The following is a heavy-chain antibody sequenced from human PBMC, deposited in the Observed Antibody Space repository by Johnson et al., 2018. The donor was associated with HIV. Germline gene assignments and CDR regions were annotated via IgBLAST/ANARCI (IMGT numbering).Heavy chain of an antibody. V-gene: IGHV3-30-3*01. J-gene: IGHJ3*01. CDR1: GFTFSSYA. CDR3: ASVYFDV. D-gene: IGHD1-14*01. CDR2: ISFDGSNK. Sequence: QVQLVESGGGVVQPGRSLRLSCAASGFTFSSYAMHWVRQAPGKGLEWMAVISFDGSNKYYADSVKGRFTISRDNSKNTLYLQMNSLRAEDTAVYYCASVYFDVWGQGTMVTVSS.